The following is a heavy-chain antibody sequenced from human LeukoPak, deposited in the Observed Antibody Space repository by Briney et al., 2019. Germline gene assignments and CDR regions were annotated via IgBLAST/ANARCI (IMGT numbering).Heavy chain of an antibody. J-gene: IGHJ4*02. CDR2: INPSGGST. V-gene: IGHV1-46*01. Sequence: ASVTVSCKASGYTFTSYHMHWVRQAPGQGLEWMGIINPSGGSTSYAQKFQGRVTMTRDMSTSTVYMELSSLRSEDTAVYYCATGSTVTTSPFDYWGQGTLVTVSS. D-gene: IGHD4-17*01. CDR3: ATGSTVTTSPFDY. CDR1: GYTFTSYH.